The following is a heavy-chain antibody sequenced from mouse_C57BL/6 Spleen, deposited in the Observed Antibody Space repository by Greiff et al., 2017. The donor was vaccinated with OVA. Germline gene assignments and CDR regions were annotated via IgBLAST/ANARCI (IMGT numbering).Heavy chain of an antibody. CDR2: INPNNGGT. CDR3: ASNYSNPFDY. V-gene: IGHV1-22*01. D-gene: IGHD2-5*01. Sequence: EVQLQRSGPELVKPGASVKMSCKASGYTFTDYNMHWVKQSQGKSLEWIGYINPNNGGTSYNQKVKGTATLTINKSTSTAYMELLSLTSEDSAVYSCASNYSNPFDYWGQGTSVTVSS. J-gene: IGHJ4*01. CDR1: GYTFTDYN.